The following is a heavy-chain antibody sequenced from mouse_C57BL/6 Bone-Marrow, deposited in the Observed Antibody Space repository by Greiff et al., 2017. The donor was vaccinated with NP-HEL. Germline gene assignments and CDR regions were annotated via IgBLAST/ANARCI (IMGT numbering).Heavy chain of an antibody. V-gene: IGHV1-52*01. CDR2: IDPSDSET. Sequence: QVQLQQPGAELVRPGSSVKLSCKASGYTFTSYWMHWVKQRPIQGLEWIGNIDPSDSETHYNQKFKDKATLTVDKSSSTAYMLLSSLTSEDSAVYYCARGLPNFPLTYWGQGTLVTVSA. CDR3: ARGLPNFPLTY. CDR1: GYTFTSYW. J-gene: IGHJ3*01. D-gene: IGHD2-10*01.